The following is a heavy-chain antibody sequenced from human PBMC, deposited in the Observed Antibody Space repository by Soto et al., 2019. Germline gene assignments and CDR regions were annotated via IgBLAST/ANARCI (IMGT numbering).Heavy chain of an antibody. CDR1: GFTFSSYA. J-gene: IGHJ4*02. D-gene: IGHD3-16*01. CDR3: AREMGGILAL. V-gene: IGHV3-30-3*01. CDR2: ISYDGSNK. Sequence: PGGSLRLSCAASGFTFSSYAMHWVRQAPGKGLEWVAVISYDGSNKYYADSVKGRFTISRDNSKNTLYLQMNSLRAEDTAVYYCAREMGGILALWGQGTLVTVSS.